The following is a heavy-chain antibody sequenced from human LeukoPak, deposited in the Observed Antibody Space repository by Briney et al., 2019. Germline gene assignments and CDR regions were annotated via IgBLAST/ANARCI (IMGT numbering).Heavy chain of an antibody. CDR3: ARGYYYDSSGYYPSPFDF. J-gene: IGHJ4*02. CDR2: IYYSGST. D-gene: IGHD3-22*01. V-gene: IGHV4-59*01. CDR1: GGSISSYY. Sequence: SETLSLTCTVSGGSISSYYWNWIRQPPGKGLEWIGYIYYSGSTNYNPPLKSRVTISVDTSNNQFSLKLSSVTAADTAVYYCARGYYYDSSGYYPSPFDFWGQGTLVTVSS.